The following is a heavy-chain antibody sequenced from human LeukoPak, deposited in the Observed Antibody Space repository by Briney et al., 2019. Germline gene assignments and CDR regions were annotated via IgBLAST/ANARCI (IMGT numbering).Heavy chain of an antibody. CDR3: AKEYSSGWSYWYFDL. D-gene: IGHD6-19*01. CDR2: ISRHGSTK. V-gene: IGHV3-30*18. Sequence: PGGSLRLSCAASGFDFSDHGMHWVRQAPGKGLEWVAVISRHGSTKIYAASVKGRFTISRDNSKNTMYLQMDSLRPEDTAVYFCAKEYSSGWSYWYFDLWDRGTLVTVSS. CDR1: GFDFSDHG. J-gene: IGHJ2*01.